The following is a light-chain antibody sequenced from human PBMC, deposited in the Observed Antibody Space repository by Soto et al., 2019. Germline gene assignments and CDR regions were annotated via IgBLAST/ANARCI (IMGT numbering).Light chain of an antibody. CDR1: QSINSF. CDR2: GAS. CDR3: QQYGGSPRT. V-gene: IGKV3-20*01. J-gene: IGKJ1*01. Sequence: EIVSTQSPGTLSLSPGEGATLSCRASQSINSFLAWYQQRRGQAPRLLIHGASNRATGIPDRFSGSGSGPDFTLTIRRLEPVYFAVYYCQQYGGSPRTFLQGTKV.